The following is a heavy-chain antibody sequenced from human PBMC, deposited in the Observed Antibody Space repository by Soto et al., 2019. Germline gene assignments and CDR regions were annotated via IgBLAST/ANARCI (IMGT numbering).Heavy chain of an antibody. CDR1: GFTVSSNY. Sequence: PGGSLRLSCAASGFTVSSNYMSWVRQAPGKGLEWVSVIYSGGSTYYADSVKGRFTISRDNSKNTLYLQMNSLRAEDTAVYYCARERPDTMVRGVTLQYGMDVWGQGTTVTVSS. CDR2: IYSGGST. J-gene: IGHJ6*02. V-gene: IGHV3-66*01. CDR3: ARERPDTMVRGVTLQYGMDV. D-gene: IGHD3-10*01.